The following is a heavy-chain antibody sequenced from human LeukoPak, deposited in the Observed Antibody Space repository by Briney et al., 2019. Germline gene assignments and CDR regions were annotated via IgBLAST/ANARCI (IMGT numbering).Heavy chain of an antibody. CDR1: GYTFTGYY. V-gene: IGHV1-2*02. Sequence: ASVKVSCKASGYTFTGYYMHWVRQAPGQGLEWMGWINPNSGGTNYAQKFQGRVTMTRDTSISTAYMELSRLRSDDTAVYYCARDIVLMVYDDWFDPWGQGTLVTVSS. CDR2: INPNSGGT. J-gene: IGHJ5*02. CDR3: ARDIVLMVYDDWFDP. D-gene: IGHD2-8*01.